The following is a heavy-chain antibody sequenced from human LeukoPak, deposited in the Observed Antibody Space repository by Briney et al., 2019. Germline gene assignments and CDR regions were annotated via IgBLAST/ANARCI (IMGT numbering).Heavy chain of an antibody. CDR1: GYSFTSYW. J-gene: IGHJ4*02. CDR3: ASNLWFGELLPYYFDY. CDR2: IYPGDSDT. V-gene: IGHV5-51*01. D-gene: IGHD3-10*01. Sequence: GESLKISCKGSGYSFTSYWIGWVRQMPGKGLGWMGIIYPGDSDTRYSPSFQGQVTISADKSISTAYLQWSSLEASDTAMYYCASNLWFGELLPYYFDYWGQGTLVTVSS.